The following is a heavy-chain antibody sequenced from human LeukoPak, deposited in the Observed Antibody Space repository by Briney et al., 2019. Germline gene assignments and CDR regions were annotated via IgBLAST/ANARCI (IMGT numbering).Heavy chain of an antibody. D-gene: IGHD3-10*01. CDR1: GFTFSSYA. V-gene: IGHV3-30-3*01. J-gene: IGHJ4*02. CDR3: ARAHRGFGESGPAY. Sequence: PGGSLRLSCAASGFTFSSYAMHWVRQAPGKGLEWVAVISYDGSNKYYADSVKGRFTISRDNSKNTLYLQMNSRRAEDTAVYYCARAHRGFGESGPAYWGQGTLVTVSS. CDR2: ISYDGSNK.